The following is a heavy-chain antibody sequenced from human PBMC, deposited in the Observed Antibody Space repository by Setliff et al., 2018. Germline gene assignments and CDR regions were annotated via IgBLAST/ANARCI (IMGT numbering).Heavy chain of an antibody. CDR2: ISTNNVNT. J-gene: IGHJ6*03. Sequence: GASVKVSCKASGYPFTNYGITWVRQAPGQGLEWLGWISTNNVNTTYAQKLQDRVTMTTDTSTSTAYMELRSLRSDDTAVYYCARRNFYYDSSGFALYYYYMDVWGKGTTVTVSS. CDR3: ARRNFYYDSSGFALYYYYMDV. V-gene: IGHV1-18*01. CDR1: GYPFTNYG. D-gene: IGHD3-22*01.